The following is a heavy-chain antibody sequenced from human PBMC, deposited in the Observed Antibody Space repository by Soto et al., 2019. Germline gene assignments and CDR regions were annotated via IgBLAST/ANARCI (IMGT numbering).Heavy chain of an antibody. CDR3: ATDPVSDYYGSGSYHYCMDV. CDR1: GGSVSSGSYY. J-gene: IGHJ6*02. V-gene: IGHV4-61*01. Sequence: PSETLSLTCTVSGGSVSSGSYYWSWIRQPPGKGLEWIGYIYYSGSTNYNPSLKSRVTISVDTSKNQFSLKLSSVTAADTAVYYCATDPVSDYYGSGSYHYCMDVWGQGTTVTVSS. D-gene: IGHD3-10*01. CDR2: IYYSGST.